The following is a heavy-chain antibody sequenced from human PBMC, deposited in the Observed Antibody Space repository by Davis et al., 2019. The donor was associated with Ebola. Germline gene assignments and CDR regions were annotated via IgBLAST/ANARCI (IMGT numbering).Heavy chain of an antibody. Sequence: PEGSLRLSCAASGFTFSNYAMSWVRQAPGGGLEWVSGISASGADIKYADSVRGRFSISRDDSKNTLYLQMDSLRAEDTAVFYCAEGGTNNFLGANWGQGTLVTVSS. CDR1: GFTFSNYA. D-gene: IGHD2-8*01. CDR3: AEGGTNNFLGAN. V-gene: IGHV3-23*01. CDR2: ISASGADI. J-gene: IGHJ4*02.